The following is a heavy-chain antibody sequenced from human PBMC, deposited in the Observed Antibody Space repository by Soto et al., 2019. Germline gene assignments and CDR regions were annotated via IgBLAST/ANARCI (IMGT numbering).Heavy chain of an antibody. D-gene: IGHD6-19*01. J-gene: IGHJ6*02. V-gene: IGHV1-18*01. CDR3: ARLYSSGWYEWGSYYYYGMDV. Sequence: ASVKVSCKASGYTFTRFGISWVRQAPGQGLEWMGWISTFNGATNYAQKFKDRITMTTDTPTSTAYMELRSLRSDDTAVYYCARLYSSGWYEWGSYYYYGMDVWGQGTTVTVSS. CDR2: ISTFNGAT. CDR1: GYTFTRFG.